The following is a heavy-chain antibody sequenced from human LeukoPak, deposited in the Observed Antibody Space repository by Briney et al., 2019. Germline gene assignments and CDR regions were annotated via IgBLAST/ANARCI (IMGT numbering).Heavy chain of an antibody. Sequence: GGSLRLSCVASGVTLSNYAMSWARQAPGKGLEWVSGISSSGSGGNTYYADSVKGRFTISRDSSRNTLFLHMNTLRAEDTAIYYCANDRTVGASYWYFDLWGRGTLVTVSS. CDR2: ISSSGSGGNT. J-gene: IGHJ2*01. D-gene: IGHD1-26*01. V-gene: IGHV3-23*01. CDR1: GVTLSNYA. CDR3: ANDRTVGASYWYFDL.